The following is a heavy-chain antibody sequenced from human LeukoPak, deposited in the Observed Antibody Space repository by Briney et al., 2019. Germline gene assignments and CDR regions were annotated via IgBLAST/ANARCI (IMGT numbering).Heavy chain of an antibody. CDR1: GYTFTGYY. V-gene: IGHV1-2*02. CDR2: INPNSGGT. J-gene: IGHJ6*03. Sequence: ASVKVSCKASGYTFTGYYMHWVRQAPGQGLEWMGWINPNSGGTNYAQKLQGRVTMTTDTSTSTAYMELRSLRSDDTAVYYCARRGLYSSETYYMDVWGKGTTVTVSS. CDR3: ARRGLYSSETYYMDV. D-gene: IGHD6-19*01.